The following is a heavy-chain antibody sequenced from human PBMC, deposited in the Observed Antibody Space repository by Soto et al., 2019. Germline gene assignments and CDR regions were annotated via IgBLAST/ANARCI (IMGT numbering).Heavy chain of an antibody. CDR1: GGSLSGYY. J-gene: IGHJ4*02. Sequence: QVQLQQWGAGLLKPSETLSLTCAVYGGSLSGYYWSWIRQPPGKGLEWIGEINRSGSTNYIPSLKSRVIISVDTSKNQFSLKLSSVTAADTAVYYCARGLLGGAATGGQGTLVTVSS. CDR3: ARGLLGGAAT. V-gene: IGHV4-34*01. CDR2: INRSGST. D-gene: IGHD1-26*01.